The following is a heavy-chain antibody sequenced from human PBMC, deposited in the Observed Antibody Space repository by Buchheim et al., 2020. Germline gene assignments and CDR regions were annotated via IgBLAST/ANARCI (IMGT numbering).Heavy chain of an antibody. CDR2: IYNSDGT. V-gene: IGHV4-59*01. D-gene: IGHD6-13*01. J-gene: IGHJ5*02. CDR1: GDSIRSYY. CDR3: ARRIAAAGRFFDP. Sequence: QVQLQESGPGLVKPSETLSLTCTVSGDSIRSYYWSWIRQPPGKGLEWIGYIYNSDGTNYNPSLRSPVTISVDTSKNQFSLKLNSVTAADTAVYYCARRIAAAGRFFDPWGQGTL.